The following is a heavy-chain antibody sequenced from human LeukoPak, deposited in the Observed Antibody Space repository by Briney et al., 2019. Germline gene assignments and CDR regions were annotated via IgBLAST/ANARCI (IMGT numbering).Heavy chain of an antibody. D-gene: IGHD2-21*02. Sequence: TLSLNCACSGGSNSSCGYSWRWIRQPPGEGLEGDGYIYHSGSTYYNPSLKSRVTISVDRSKNQFSLKLSSVTAADTAVYYCASGTEGGGDCYSLWGQGTLVTVSS. CDR2: IYHSGST. J-gene: IGHJ4*02. CDR1: GGSNSSCGYS. CDR3: ASGTEGGGDCYSL. V-gene: IGHV4-30-2*01.